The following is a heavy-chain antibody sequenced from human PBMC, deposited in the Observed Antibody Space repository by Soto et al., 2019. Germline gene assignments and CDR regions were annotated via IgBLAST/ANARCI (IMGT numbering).Heavy chain of an antibody. J-gene: IGHJ4*02. D-gene: IGHD5-18*01. Sequence: EVQLLESGGGLVQPGGSLRLSCAASGFTFSSYAMSWVRQAPGKGLEWVSAISGSGGSTYYADSVKGRFTISRANSKNPLYLQMNSLRAEDTAVYYCARTLYSYGTDYWGQGTLVTVSS. CDR3: ARTLYSYGTDY. V-gene: IGHV3-23*01. CDR1: GFTFSSYA. CDR2: ISGSGGST.